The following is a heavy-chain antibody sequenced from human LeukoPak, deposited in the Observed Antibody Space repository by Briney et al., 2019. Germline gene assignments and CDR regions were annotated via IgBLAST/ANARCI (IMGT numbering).Heavy chain of an antibody. D-gene: IGHD5-18*01. CDR3: ARDFSSGHIPLWYSDYYDMDV. V-gene: IGHV3-23*01. CDR2: IRAVGGST. J-gene: IGHJ6*02. Sequence: RGCLRLSCAASGFTFSSYAMTWVRPAPGKGLGWVSGIRAVGGSTYYTDSVKGPFTISRDNPKNTLYLQKNSLRAEDTAVYYCARDFSSGHIPLWYSDYYDMDVGGQGTTVTVSS. CDR1: GFTFSSYA.